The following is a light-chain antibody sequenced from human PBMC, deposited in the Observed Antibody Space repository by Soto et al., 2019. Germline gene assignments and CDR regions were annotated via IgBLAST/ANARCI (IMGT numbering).Light chain of an antibody. CDR3: QQYHSYPIT. Sequence: DIQMTQSPSSLSASVGDRVTITCRASQDMTNYLAWFQQKPGKAPKSLISTASRLQSGVPSTFSGSESATDFTLTISSLQPEDFATYYCQQYHSYPITFGQGTRLEIK. J-gene: IGKJ5*01. CDR2: TAS. CDR1: QDMTNY. V-gene: IGKV1-16*01.